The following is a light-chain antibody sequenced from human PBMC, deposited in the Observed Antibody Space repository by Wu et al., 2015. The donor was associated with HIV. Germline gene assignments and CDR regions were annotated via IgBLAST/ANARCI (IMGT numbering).Light chain of an antibody. J-gene: IGKJ5*01. CDR2: DAS. V-gene: IGKV1-12*01. Sequence: SASIETESHHXRASQDIFTYLAWYQQTPGKAPRVLIYDASTLQSGVSSRFSGSGSGAHFTLTISGLQREDFAVYFCQQLNSFPLTFGQGSRLEI. CDR3: QQLNSFPLT. CDR1: QDIFTY.